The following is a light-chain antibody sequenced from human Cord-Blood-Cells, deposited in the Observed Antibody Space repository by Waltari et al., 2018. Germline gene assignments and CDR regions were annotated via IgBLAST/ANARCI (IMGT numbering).Light chain of an antibody. V-gene: IGKV2-28*01. J-gene: IGKJ4*01. CDR2: LGS. CDR1: QSLLHSNGYNY. Sequence: DIVMTQSPLSLPVTPGEPASISSTSSQSLLHSNGYNYLDWYLQKPGQSPQLLIYLGSNRASGVPDRFSCSGSGTDFTLKISRVEADDVGVYYCMQALQAPLTFGGGTKVEIK. CDR3: MQALQAPLT.